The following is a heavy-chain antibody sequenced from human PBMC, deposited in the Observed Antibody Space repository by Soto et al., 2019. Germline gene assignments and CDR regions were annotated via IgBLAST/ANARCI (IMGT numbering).Heavy chain of an antibody. CDR2: ISYDGSNK. J-gene: IGHJ6*02. CDR1: GFTFSSYA. V-gene: IGHV3-30-3*01. D-gene: IGHD4-4*01. CDR3: ARDLSLFYSNYYGMDV. Sequence: QVQLVESGGGVVQPGRSLRLSCAASGFTFSSYAMHWVRQAPGKGLEWVAVISYDGSNKYYADSVKGRFTISRDNSKNTLYLQMNSLRAEDTAVYYCARDLSLFYSNYYGMDVWGQGTTVTVSS.